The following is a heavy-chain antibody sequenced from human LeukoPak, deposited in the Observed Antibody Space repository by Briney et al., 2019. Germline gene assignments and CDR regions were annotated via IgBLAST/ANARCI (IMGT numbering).Heavy chain of an antibody. CDR1: GYTFTGYY. Sequence: ASVKVSCKASGYTFTGYYMHWVRQAPGQGLEWMGWINPNSGGTKYAQKFQGRVTMTRDTSISTAYMELSRLRSDDTAVYYCARSYQLLYEGGYNWFDPWGQGTLVTVSS. CDR3: ARSYQLLYEGGYNWFDP. D-gene: IGHD2-2*02. CDR2: INPNSGGT. V-gene: IGHV1-2*02. J-gene: IGHJ5*02.